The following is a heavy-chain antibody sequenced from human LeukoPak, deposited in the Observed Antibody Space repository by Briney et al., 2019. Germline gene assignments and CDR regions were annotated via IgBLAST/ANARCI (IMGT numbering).Heavy chain of an antibody. CDR1: GFTVSSNY. D-gene: IGHD3-10*01. J-gene: IGHJ4*02. CDR3: ARDLINYYFDY. CDR2: IYSGGST. Sequence: GGSLRLSCAASGFTVSSNYMSWVRQAPGKGLEWVSVIYSGGSTYYADSVKGRFTISRDNSKNTLYLQMDSLRAEDTAVYYCARDLINYYFDYWGQGTLVTVSS. V-gene: IGHV3-66*02.